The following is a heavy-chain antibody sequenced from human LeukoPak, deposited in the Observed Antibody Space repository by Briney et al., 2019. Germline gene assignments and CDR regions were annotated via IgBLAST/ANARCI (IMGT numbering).Heavy chain of an antibody. CDR1: GGSISSYY. CDR3: ARYAILTGYVPADYALDL. J-gene: IGHJ6*02. Sequence: PSETLSLTCTVSGGSISSYYWSWIRQPPGKGLEWIGEIFHSGSTNYNPSLKGRVTISVDKSKNQFSLKLSSVTAADTAVYYCARYAILTGYVPADYALDLWGQGTTVTVSS. D-gene: IGHD3-9*01. CDR2: IFHSGST. V-gene: IGHV4-59*12.